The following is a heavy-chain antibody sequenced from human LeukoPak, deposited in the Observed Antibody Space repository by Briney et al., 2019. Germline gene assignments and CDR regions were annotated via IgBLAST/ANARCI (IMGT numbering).Heavy chain of an antibody. J-gene: IGHJ4*02. V-gene: IGHV3-53*01. CDR2: IYSGGST. D-gene: IGHD2-15*01. Sequence: PGGSRRLSCAASGFTVSSNYMSWVRQAPGKGLEWASVIYSGGSTYYADSVKGRFTISRDNSKNTLYLQMNSLRAEDTAVYYCARERCSGGSCYLDYWGQGTLVTVSS. CDR1: GFTVSSNY. CDR3: ARERCSGGSCYLDY.